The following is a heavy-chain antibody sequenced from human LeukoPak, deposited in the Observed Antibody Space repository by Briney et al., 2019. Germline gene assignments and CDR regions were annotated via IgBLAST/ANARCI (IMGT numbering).Heavy chain of an antibody. CDR3: AKGGSSYGYENYYYYGMDV. CDR2: ISWNSGSI. J-gene: IGHJ6*02. Sequence: GGSLRLSCAGSGFVFSSFWMHWVRQAPGKGLGWVSGISWNSGSIGYADSVKGRFTISRDNAKNSLYLQMNSLRAEDTALYYCAKGGSSYGYENYYYYGMDVWGQGTTVTVSS. V-gene: IGHV3-9*01. D-gene: IGHD5-18*01. CDR1: GFVFSSFW.